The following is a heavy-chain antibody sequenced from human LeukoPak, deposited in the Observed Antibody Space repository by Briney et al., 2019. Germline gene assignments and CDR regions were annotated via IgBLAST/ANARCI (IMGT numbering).Heavy chain of an antibody. Sequence: SETLSLTCTVSGGSISSYYWSWVRQPPGKGLEWIGYIYYSGSTNYNPSLKSRVTISVDTPKNQFSLKLTSVTAADTAVYYCASHVYWYPTPFYFDYWGQGTLVTVSS. CDR3: ASHVYWYPTPFYFDY. V-gene: IGHV4-59*08. CDR2: IYYSGST. D-gene: IGHD2-8*02. CDR1: GGSISSYY. J-gene: IGHJ4*02.